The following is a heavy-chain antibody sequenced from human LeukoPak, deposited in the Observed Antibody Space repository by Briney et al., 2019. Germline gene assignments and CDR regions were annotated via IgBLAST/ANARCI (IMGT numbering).Heavy chain of an antibody. CDR2: INPNSGGT. CDR3: ARALSYMQQLAEYFQH. J-gene: IGHJ1*01. Sequence: ASVKVSCKASGYTFTGYYMHWVRQAPALGHEWIRWINPNSGGTNYAQKFQGRVTMTRDTSISTAYMELSRLRSDDTAVYYCARALSYMQQLAEYFQHWGQGTLVTVSS. V-gene: IGHV1-2*02. CDR1: GYTFTGYY. D-gene: IGHD6-13*01.